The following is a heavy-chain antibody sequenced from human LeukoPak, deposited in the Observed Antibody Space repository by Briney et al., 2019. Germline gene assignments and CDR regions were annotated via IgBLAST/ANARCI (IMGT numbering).Heavy chain of an antibody. CDR2: IYTSGRT. Sequence: PSQTLSLTCIVSGGPISSGSYYWSWIRQPAGKGLEWIGRIYTSGRTKYTPSLKSRVTISVDTSKNQCSLKLSSVTAADTAVYHCAREDTMIVYNYGGQGTLVTVSS. J-gene: IGHJ4*02. V-gene: IGHV4-61*02. CDR1: GGPISSGSYY. CDR3: AREDTMIVYNY. D-gene: IGHD3-22*01.